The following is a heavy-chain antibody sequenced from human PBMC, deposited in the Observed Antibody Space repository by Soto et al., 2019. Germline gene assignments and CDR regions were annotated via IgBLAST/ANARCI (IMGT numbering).Heavy chain of an antibody. J-gene: IGHJ5*02. CDR2: INPSGGST. CDR3: ASEVGAKNWFDP. V-gene: IGHV1-46*01. D-gene: IGHD1-26*01. CDR1: GYTFTSYY. Sequence: ASVKVSCKASGYTFTSYYTHWVRQAPGQGLEWMGIINPSGGSTSYAQKFQGRVTMTRDTSTSTVYMELSSLRSEDTAVYYCASEVGAKNWFDPWGQGTLVTVSS.